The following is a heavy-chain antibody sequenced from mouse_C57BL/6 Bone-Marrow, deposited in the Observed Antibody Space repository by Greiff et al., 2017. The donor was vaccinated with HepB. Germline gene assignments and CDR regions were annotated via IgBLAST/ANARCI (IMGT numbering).Heavy chain of an antibody. D-gene: IGHD2-3*01. V-gene: IGHV2-2*01. CDR3: ARNYGDDGYPAWFAY. CDR2: IWRGGST. CDR1: GFSFTSYG. Sequence: QVQLQQPGPGLVQPSQCLSITCTVSGFSFTSYGVHWVRQSPGKGLEWLGVIWRGGSTDYNAAFISRLSISKDNSKSQVFFKMNSLQADDAAIYYCARNYGDDGYPAWFAYWGQGTLVTVSA. J-gene: IGHJ3*01.